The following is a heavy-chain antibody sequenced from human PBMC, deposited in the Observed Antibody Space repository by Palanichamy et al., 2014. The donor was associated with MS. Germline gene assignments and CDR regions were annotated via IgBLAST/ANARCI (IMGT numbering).Heavy chain of an antibody. CDR3: ARASVRYNDFGGGWFDP. D-gene: IGHD3/OR15-3a*01. Sequence: QLQLKESGPGLVKVSETLSLACIISGGSIFTSSYDWAWVRQSPGRGLEWIGDIHYTGSASYNPSLKSRVTISVETSNNQSSLTLTSVTAADTAIYYCARASVRYNDFGGGWFDPWGRGTLVTVSS. CDR1: GGSIFTSSYD. J-gene: IGHJ5*02. V-gene: IGHV4-39*07. CDR2: IHYTGSA.